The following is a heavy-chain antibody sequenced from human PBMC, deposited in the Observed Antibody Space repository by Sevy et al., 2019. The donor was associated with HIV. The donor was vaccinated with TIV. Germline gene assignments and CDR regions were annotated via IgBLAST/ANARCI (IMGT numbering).Heavy chain of an antibody. D-gene: IGHD2-15*01. CDR1: AINIRDYW. Sequence: GGSLRLSCEASAINIRDYWMNWVRQAPGKGLEWVANINPDGSKIYYADSVKGRFTISRDYAKNSGFLQMTSLRAEDTAVYYCVRAIQLAASYWGQGMLVTVSS. V-gene: IGHV3-7*02. CDR3: VRAIQLAASY. CDR2: INPDGSKI. J-gene: IGHJ4*02.